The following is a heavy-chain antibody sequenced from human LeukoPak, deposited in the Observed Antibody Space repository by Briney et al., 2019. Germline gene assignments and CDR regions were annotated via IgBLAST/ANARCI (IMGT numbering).Heavy chain of an antibody. J-gene: IGHJ4*02. CDR1: GGSISSSSYY. V-gene: IGHV4-39*01. D-gene: IGHD5-18*01. CDR3: ARVTAAMVKTTHFDY. CDR2: IYYSGST. Sequence: SETLSLTCTVSGGSISSSSYYWGWIRQPPGKGLEWIGSIYYSGSTYYNPSLKSRVTISVDTSKNQFSLELSSVTAADTAVYYCARVTAAMVKTTHFDYWGQGTLVTVSS.